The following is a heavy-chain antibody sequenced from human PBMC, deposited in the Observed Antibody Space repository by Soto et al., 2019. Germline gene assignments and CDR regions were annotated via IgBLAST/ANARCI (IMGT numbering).Heavy chain of an antibody. CDR2: IRPYNRDT. V-gene: IGHV1-18*01. CDR3: ATGGQYRYFDY. D-gene: IGHD2-2*02. Sequence: QVQLVPSGDAVKKPWASLKVSCTTSGYTFTLFGITWVRQAPGQGLEWMGWIRPYNRDTKYAEKLEGRFTLTTDTSTDTAYIELTSLTSDNTAEYNCATGGQYRYFDYWGHGTLVNVSS. J-gene: IGHJ4*01. CDR1: GYTFTLFG.